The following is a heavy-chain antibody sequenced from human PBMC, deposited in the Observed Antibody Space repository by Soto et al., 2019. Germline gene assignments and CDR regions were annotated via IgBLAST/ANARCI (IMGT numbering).Heavy chain of an antibody. CDR3: AKDPSSSALGMDV. CDR1: GFTFSSYA. V-gene: IGHV3-23*01. CDR2: ISGSGGST. D-gene: IGHD6-6*01. J-gene: IGHJ6*02. Sequence: EVQLLESGGGLVQPGGSLRLSCAASGFTFSSYAMSWVRQAPGKGLEWVSAISGSGGSTYYGDSVKGRFNISRDNSKNTLYLQMNSLRAEETAVYYCAKDPSSSALGMDVWGQGTTVTVSS.